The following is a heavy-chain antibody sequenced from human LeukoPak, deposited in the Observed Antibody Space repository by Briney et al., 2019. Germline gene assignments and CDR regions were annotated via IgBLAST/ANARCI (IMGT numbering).Heavy chain of an antibody. CDR2: INPNSGGT. V-gene: IGHV1-2*04. D-gene: IGHD2-15*01. CDR3: ARSRHTRYCSGGGCYEVDY. CDR1: GYTFTGYY. Sequence: ASVKVSCKASGYTFTGYYMHWVRQAPGQGLEWMGWINPNSGGTNYAQKFQGWVTMTRDTSISTAYMELSRLRSDDTAVYYCARSRHTRYCSGGGCYEVDYWGQGTLVTVSS. J-gene: IGHJ4*02.